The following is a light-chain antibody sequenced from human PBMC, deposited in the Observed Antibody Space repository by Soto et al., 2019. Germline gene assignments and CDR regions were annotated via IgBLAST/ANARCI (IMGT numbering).Light chain of an antibody. V-gene: IGKV3-11*01. CDR3: QQRSKWPPFT. J-gene: IGKJ3*01. CDR1: QSVASN. Sequence: ENVLTQSPATLSLSPGQRATLSCRASQSVASNFAWYQQKPGQPPRLLIYGASTRAAGIPARFSGSGSGTDFTLTITSLEPKDFAVYYCQQRSKWPPFTFGPGTRVDIK. CDR2: GAS.